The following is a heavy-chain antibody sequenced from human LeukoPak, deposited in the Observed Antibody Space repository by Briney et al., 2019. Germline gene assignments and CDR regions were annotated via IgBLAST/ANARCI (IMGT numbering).Heavy chain of an antibody. V-gene: IGHV4-34*01. Sequence: SETLSLTCAVYGGSFSGYYWSWIRKPPGKGLEWIGEINHRGSTNYNPSLKSRVTISVDTSKNQFSLKLSSVTAADTAVYYCARHYAILPRWKGAFDIWGQGTMVTVSS. CDR3: ARHYAILPRWKGAFDI. J-gene: IGHJ3*02. D-gene: IGHD3-9*01. CDR2: INHRGST. CDR1: GGSFSGYY.